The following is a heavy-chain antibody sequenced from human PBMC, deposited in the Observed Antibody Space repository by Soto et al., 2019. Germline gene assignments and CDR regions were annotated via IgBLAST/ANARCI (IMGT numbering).Heavy chain of an antibody. CDR1: GGSINSYW. CDR2: VYSSGTT. V-gene: IGHV4-4*07. CDR3: ARDIASYAYGEGY. Sequence: SETLSLTCTVSGGSINSYWWSWIRQPAGKGLEWIGRVYSSGTTDYNPSLNSRATTSVETSKNQFSLKLSSVTAADTAVYYCARDIASYAYGEGYWGQGIQVTAPQ. J-gene: IGHJ4*02. D-gene: IGHD2-21*01.